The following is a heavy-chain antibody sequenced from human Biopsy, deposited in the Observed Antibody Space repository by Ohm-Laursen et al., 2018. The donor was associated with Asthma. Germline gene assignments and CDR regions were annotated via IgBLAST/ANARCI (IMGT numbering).Heavy chain of an antibody. D-gene: IGHD3-22*01. CDR3: AKITTDRQKANNWFDP. V-gene: IGHV3-23*01. J-gene: IGHJ5*02. CDR1: GFAFNNSS. Sequence: SLRLSCAAFGFAFNNSSMTWVRQAPGKGLEWVPSISASGVRTFYADSVKGRFTVSRDSSRNTLYLQLSTLRVEDTAVYFCAKITTDRQKANNWFDPWGQGTLVTVSS. CDR2: ISASGVRT.